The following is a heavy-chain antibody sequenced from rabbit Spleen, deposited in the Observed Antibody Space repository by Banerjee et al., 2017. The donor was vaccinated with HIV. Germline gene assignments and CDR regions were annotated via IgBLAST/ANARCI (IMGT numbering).Heavy chain of an antibody. D-gene: IGHD6-1*01. CDR3: ARSLLDGNL. CDR1: GFSFSDNYW. V-gene: IGHV1S40*01. Sequence: QSLEESGGGLVKPGASLTLTCKASGFSFSDNYWIYWVRQAPGKGLEWIGCIDAGSSGDTYYASWAKGRFTISKASSTTVTLQMTSLTAADTATYFCARSLLDGNLWGQGTLVTVS. CDR2: IDAGSSGDT. J-gene: IGHJ4*01.